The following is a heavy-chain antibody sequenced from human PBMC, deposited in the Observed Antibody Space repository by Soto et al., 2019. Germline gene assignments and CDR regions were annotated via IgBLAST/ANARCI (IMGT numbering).Heavy chain of an antibody. J-gene: IGHJ6*02. CDR3: ATGGHNDGYNFYHGMDV. V-gene: IGHV1-69*01. CDR2: VIPLFDTA. D-gene: IGHD5-18*01. Sequence: QVQVVQSGAEVKKPGSSVKVSCKVSGGIFTNNAISWVRQAPGQGLEWLGGVIPLFDTAYYAQIFRGRLKISADAATTTDYKELSGLTSADTAVYFCATGGHNDGYNFYHGMDVWGQGTTVTVS. CDR1: GGIFTNNA.